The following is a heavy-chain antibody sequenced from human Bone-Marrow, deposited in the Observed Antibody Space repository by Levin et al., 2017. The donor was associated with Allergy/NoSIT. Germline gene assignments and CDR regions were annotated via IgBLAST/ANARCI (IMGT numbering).Heavy chain of an antibody. Sequence: LSLTCTVSGASISSDDYYWSWIRQPPGKGLEWIGYIYSSGNTHYNPSLKSRVTMSLDASKNQISLKLNSVTAADTAVYYCARDRDYYDSSGYDIVYYGMDVWGQGTTVTVSS. CDR3: ARDRDYYDSSGYDIVYYGMDV. J-gene: IGHJ6*02. D-gene: IGHD3-22*01. CDR2: IYSSGNT. CDR1: GASISSDDYY. V-gene: IGHV4-30-4*01.